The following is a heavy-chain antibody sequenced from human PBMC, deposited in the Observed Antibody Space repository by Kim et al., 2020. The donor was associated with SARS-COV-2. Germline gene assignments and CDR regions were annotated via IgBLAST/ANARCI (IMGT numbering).Heavy chain of an antibody. Sequence: SVKGRFTISRENSKNTLYLQMNSLRAEDTAVYYCAKSNSSYYRIVGMDVWGQGTTVTVSS. CDR3: AKSNSSYYRIVGMDV. J-gene: IGHJ6*02. D-gene: IGHD3-3*01. V-gene: IGHV3-23*01.